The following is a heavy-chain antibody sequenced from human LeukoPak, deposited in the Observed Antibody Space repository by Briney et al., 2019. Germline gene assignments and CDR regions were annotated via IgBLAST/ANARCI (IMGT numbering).Heavy chain of an antibody. Sequence: GASVKVSCKASGGTFSGYAINWVRRAPAQGLEWMGGIIAMIGTAKYAQRFQGRVTITADESTSTAYMEVSSLRSEDTAVYYCAIFQGTYGDNGNDHWGQGTLVIVSS. J-gene: IGHJ4*02. CDR1: GGTFSGYA. CDR3: AIFQGTYGDNGNDH. CDR2: IIAMIGTA. V-gene: IGHV1-69*13. D-gene: IGHD4-17*01.